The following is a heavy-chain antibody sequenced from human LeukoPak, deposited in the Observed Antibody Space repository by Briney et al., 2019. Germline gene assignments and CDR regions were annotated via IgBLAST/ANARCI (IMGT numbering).Heavy chain of an antibody. J-gene: IGHJ6*03. D-gene: IGHD3-10*01. V-gene: IGHV4-34*01. CDR1: GGSFSGYY. Sequence: SETLSLTCAVYGGSFSGYYWSWIRQPPGKGLEWIGEINHSGSTNYNPSLKSRVTISVDTSKNQFSLKLSSVTAADTAVYYCARALRGSGYYYYYYMDVWGKGTRSPSP. CDR3: ARALRGSGYYYYYYMDV. CDR2: INHSGST.